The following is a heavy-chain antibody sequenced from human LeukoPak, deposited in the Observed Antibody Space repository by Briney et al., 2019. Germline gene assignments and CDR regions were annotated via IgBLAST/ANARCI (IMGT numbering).Heavy chain of an antibody. CDR3: AQGEPINYFDY. D-gene: IGHD1-26*01. CDR2: IIPIFGTA. V-gene: IGHV1-69*05. CDR1: GGTFSSYA. J-gene: IGHJ4*02. Sequence: GASVKVSCKASGGTFSSYAISWVRQAPGQGLEWMGRIIPIFGTANYAQKFQGRVTITTDESTSTAYMELSSLRSEDTAVYYCAQGEPINYFDYWGQGTLVTVSS.